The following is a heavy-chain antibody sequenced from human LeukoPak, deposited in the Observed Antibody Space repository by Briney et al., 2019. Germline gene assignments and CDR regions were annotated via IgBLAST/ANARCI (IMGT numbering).Heavy chain of an antibody. CDR3: ARLAYSTSQNYFDY. Sequence: GESLKISCKGSGYSFTTYGIGWVRQMPGKGLEWMGIIYPGDSDTRYSPSFRGQVTISADKSISTAYLQWSSLKASDTAMYYCARLAYSTSQNYFDYWGQGTLVTVSS. V-gene: IGHV5-51*01. CDR1: GYSFTTYG. J-gene: IGHJ4*02. CDR2: IYPGDSDT. D-gene: IGHD2-15*01.